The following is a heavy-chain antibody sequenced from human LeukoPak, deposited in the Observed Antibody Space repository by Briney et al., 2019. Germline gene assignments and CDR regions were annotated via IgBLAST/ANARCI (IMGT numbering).Heavy chain of an antibody. CDR1: GFTISDFW. D-gene: IGHD1-26*01. Sequence: GGSLRLSCEASGFTISDFWMDWVRQTPGKGLEWLANISQDGGATYYVGSVKGRFTISRDNAKNSMYLQMNSLRAEDTAVYYCARWEIRGSAHQLDYWGRGTLVTVSS. V-gene: IGHV3-7*01. J-gene: IGHJ4*02. CDR2: ISQDGGAT. CDR3: ARWEIRGSAHQLDY.